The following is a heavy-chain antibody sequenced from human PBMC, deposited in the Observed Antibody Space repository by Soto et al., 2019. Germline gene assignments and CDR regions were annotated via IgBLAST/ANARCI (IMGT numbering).Heavy chain of an antibody. D-gene: IGHD3-22*01. Sequence: QVQLVQSGAEVKKPGASVKVSCKASGYSFTSYYIHWVRQAPGQGLERMGIIDPSGGSTTYAKEFQGRVTMTRDTSTSTVYMELSSLRSEDTAMFYCARALYDRSGYVYLDYWGQGTLVTVSP. V-gene: IGHV1-46*01. J-gene: IGHJ4*02. CDR2: IDPSGGST. CDR3: ARALYDRSGYVYLDY. CDR1: GYSFTSYY.